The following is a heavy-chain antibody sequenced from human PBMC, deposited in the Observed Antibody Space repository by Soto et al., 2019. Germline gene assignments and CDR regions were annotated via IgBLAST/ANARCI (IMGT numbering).Heavy chain of an antibody. CDR1: GGSISSGGYS. CDR3: ARARTSAAMEGGTHYYYGMDV. CDR2: IYHSGST. D-gene: IGHD2-2*01. J-gene: IGHJ6*02. V-gene: IGHV4-30-2*01. Sequence: QLQLQESGSGLVKPSQTLSLTCAVSGGSISSGGYSWSWIRQPPGKGLEWIGYIYHSGSTYYNPSLKRRVTISVDWSKNPFSLNLSSVTAADTAVYYCARARTSAAMEGGTHYYYGMDVWGPGTPVTVS.